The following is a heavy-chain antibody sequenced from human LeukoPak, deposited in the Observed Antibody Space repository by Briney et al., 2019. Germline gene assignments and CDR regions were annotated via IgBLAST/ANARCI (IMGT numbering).Heavy chain of an antibody. CDR1: GFTFSSYG. Sequence: PGGSLRLSCAASGFTFSSYGMSWVRQAPGKGLEWVSVISGSGGSTYYADSVKGRFTISRDNSKNTLYLQMNSLRAEDTAVYYCAKLADGYNKVHDYWGQGTLVTVSS. CDR2: ISGSGGST. CDR3: AKLADGYNKVHDY. D-gene: IGHD5-24*01. J-gene: IGHJ4*02. V-gene: IGHV3-23*01.